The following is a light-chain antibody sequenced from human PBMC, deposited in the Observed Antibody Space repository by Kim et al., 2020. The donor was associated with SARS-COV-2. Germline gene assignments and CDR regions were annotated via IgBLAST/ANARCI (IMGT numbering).Light chain of an antibody. V-gene: IGLV2-14*01. J-gene: IGLJ2*01. CDR3: SSHTSSSTLVV. CDR2: DVS. Sequence: QSALTQPASVSGSPGQSITISCTGTSSDVGGYNYVSWYQQHPGKAPKLMIYDVSKRPSGVSNRFSGSKSGNTASLTISGLQAEDEADYYCSSHTSSSTLVVFGGGTQLTVL. CDR1: SSDVGGYNY.